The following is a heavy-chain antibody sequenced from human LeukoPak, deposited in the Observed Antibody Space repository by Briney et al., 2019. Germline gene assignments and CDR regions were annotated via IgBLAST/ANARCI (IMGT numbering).Heavy chain of an antibody. Sequence: GGSLRLSCAASGFTFSSYSMNWVRQAPGKGLEWVSSISSSSSYTYYADSVKGRFTISRDNAKNSLYLQMNSLRAEDMAVYYCARDVDIVATIVADYWGQGTLVTVSS. V-gene: IGHV3-21*01. CDR1: GFTFSSYS. CDR3: ARDVDIVATIVADY. J-gene: IGHJ4*02. D-gene: IGHD5-12*01. CDR2: ISSSSSYT.